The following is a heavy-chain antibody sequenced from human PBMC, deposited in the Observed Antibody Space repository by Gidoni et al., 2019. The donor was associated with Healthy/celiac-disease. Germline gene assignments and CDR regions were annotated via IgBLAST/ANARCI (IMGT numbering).Heavy chain of an antibody. V-gene: IGHV4-34*01. J-gene: IGHJ4*02. CDR1: GGSFSGYY. Sequence: QVQLQQWGAGLLKPSETLSLTCAVSGGSFSGYYWSWIRQPPGKGLEWIGEINHSGSTNYNPSLKSRVTISVDTSKNQFSLKLSSVTAADTAVYYCAREGPKYYDILTGYYNSYYFDYWGQGTLVTVSS. CDR3: AREGPKYYDILTGYYNSYYFDY. CDR2: INHSGST. D-gene: IGHD3-9*01.